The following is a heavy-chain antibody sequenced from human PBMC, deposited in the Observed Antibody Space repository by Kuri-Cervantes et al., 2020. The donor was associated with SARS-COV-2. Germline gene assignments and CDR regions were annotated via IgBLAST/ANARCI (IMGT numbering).Heavy chain of an antibody. CDR1: GDSVSSNSAA. D-gene: IGHD6-13*01. J-gene: IGHJ4*02. CDR2: TFYRSKWHN. Sequence: SETLSLTCAISGDSVSSNSAAWSWIRQSPSRGLEWLGRTFYRSKWHNDYAVSVKGRITISPDTSKNQFSLRLNSVTPEDTAVYYCAGGSSSRDYWGQGTLVTVSS. V-gene: IGHV6-1*01. CDR3: AGGSSSRDY.